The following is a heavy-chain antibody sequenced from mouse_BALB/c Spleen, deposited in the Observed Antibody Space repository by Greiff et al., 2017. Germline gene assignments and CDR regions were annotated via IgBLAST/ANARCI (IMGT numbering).Heavy chain of an antibody. CDR3: ARTGNSYYFDY. Sequence: VQLQQSGPELVKPGASVKISCKASGYSFTGYYMHWVKHSHVKSLEWIGRINPYNGATSYNQNFKDKASLTVDKSSSTAYMELHSLTSEDSAVYDCARTGNSYYFDYWGQGTTLTVSS. D-gene: IGHD3-1*01. V-gene: IGHV1-31*01. CDR2: INPYNGAT. J-gene: IGHJ2*01. CDR1: GYSFTGYY.